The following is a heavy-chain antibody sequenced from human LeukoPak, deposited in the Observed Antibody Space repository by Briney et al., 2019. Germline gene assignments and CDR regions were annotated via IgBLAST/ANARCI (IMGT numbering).Heavy chain of an antibody. D-gene: IGHD3-10*01. Sequence: SETLSLTCTVSGGSIRSDYWSWIRQPPGKGLEWIGYIYYSGSTNYNPSLKSRVTISVDTSKNQFSLKLNSVTAADTAVYYCARHIFGELYNWLDPWGQGTLVTVSS. CDR1: GGSIRSDY. CDR2: IYYSGST. V-gene: IGHV4-59*08. J-gene: IGHJ5*02. CDR3: ARHIFGELYNWLDP.